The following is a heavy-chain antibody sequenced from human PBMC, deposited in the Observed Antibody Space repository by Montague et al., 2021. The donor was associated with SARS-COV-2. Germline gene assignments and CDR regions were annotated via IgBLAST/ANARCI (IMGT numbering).Heavy chain of an antibody. J-gene: IGHJ4*02. V-gene: IGHV3-23*01. CDR3: ANRGIAAAGSYRYYFDY. D-gene: IGHD6-13*01. CDR2: ISGSGGST. Sequence: SRRLSRAASGFTFSYYVMSWVRQAPGKGLEWVSAISGSGGSTYYADSVKGRFTISRDNSENTLYLQMNNLRAEDTAVYYCANRGIAAAGSYRYYFDYWGQGTLVTVSS. CDR1: GFTFSYYV.